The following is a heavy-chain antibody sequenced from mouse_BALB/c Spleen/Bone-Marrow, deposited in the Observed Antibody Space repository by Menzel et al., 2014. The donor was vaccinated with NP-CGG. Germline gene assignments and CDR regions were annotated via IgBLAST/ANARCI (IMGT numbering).Heavy chain of an antibody. CDR1: GFTFSSFG. D-gene: IGHD4-1*01. CDR2: ISSGSSTI. Sequence: VQLQQPGGGLVQPGGSRKLSCAASGFTFSSFGMHWVRQAPERGLEWVAYISSGSSTIFYADTVRGRFTISRDNPKNTLFLQMTSLRSEDTAMYYCARGGNWEDFDYWGQGTPLTVSS. CDR3: ARGGNWEDFDY. J-gene: IGHJ2*01. V-gene: IGHV5-17*02.